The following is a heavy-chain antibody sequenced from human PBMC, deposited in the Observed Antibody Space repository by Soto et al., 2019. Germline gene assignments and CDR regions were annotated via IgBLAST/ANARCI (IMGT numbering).Heavy chain of an antibody. CDR2: VSAYNRNT. CDR1: GYNFINYG. J-gene: IGHJ4*02. Sequence: QVQLVQSGAEVKKPGASVKVSCKASGYNFINYGITWVRQAPGQGLEWMGWVSAYNRNTNYAPKFEDRDTMTTDTPTETAYMEPMGLRYDVTAVYFCARDRQWEPLPGWSQGTLVTVSS. D-gene: IGHD1-26*01. V-gene: IGHV1-18*04. CDR3: ARDRQWEPLPG.